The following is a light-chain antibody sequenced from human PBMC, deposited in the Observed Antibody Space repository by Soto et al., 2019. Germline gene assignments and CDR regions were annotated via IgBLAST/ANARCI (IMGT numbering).Light chain of an antibody. Sequence: QSVLTQPPSVSGAPGQRVTISCTGSSSNIGAGWPVHWFHQLPGTAPKLLIYEGSKRPSGVSNRFSGSKSGNTASLTISGLQTEDEADYYCCSYARSNFVVFGGGTKLTVL. CDR1: SSNIGAGWP. CDR2: EGS. V-gene: IGLV1-40*01. J-gene: IGLJ2*01. CDR3: CSYARSNFVV.